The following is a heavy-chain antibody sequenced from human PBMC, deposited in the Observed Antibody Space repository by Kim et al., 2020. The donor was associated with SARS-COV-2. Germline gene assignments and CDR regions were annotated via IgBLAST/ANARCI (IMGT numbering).Heavy chain of an antibody. CDR1: GFTFSSYA. CDR3: ARADGSRMDV. D-gene: IGHD3-10*01. CDR2: ISFDGSNK. V-gene: IGHV3-30*04. Sequence: VGSLRLSCAASGFTFSSYAMHWVRQAPGKGLEWVALISFDGSNKYYADSVKGRFTISRDNSKNTLYLQMNSLRAEDTAVYYCARADGSRMDVWGQGTTVTVSS. J-gene: IGHJ6*02.